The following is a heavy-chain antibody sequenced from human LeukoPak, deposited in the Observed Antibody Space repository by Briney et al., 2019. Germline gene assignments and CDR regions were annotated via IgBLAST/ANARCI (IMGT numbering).Heavy chain of an antibody. Sequence: PGGSLRLSCAASGFTVRSNYMSWVRQAPGKGLEWVSYISSSSSTIYYADSVKGRFTIPRDNAKNSLYLQMNSLRAEDTAVYYCARVGGDHDWGQGTLVTVSS. J-gene: IGHJ4*02. CDR2: ISSSSSTI. D-gene: IGHD2-21*02. CDR1: GFTVRSNY. CDR3: ARVGGDHD. V-gene: IGHV3-48*04.